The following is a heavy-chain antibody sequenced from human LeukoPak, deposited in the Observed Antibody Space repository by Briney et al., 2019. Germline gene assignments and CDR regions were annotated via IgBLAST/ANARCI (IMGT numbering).Heavy chain of an antibody. D-gene: IGHD1-26*01. J-gene: IGHJ6*03. Sequence: SETLSLTCAVYGGSFSGYYWSWIRQPPGKGLEGIGEINHSGSTNYNPSLTSRVTISVDTSKAQFSLKLSSVTAADTAVYYCARGQRVRATSLYYYSYYMDVWGKGTTVTVSS. CDR3: ARGQRVRATSLYYYSYYMDV. CDR1: GGSFSGYY. V-gene: IGHV4-34*01. CDR2: INHSGST.